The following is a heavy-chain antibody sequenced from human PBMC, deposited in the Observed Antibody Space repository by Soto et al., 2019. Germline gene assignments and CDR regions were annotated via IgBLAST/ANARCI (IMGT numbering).Heavy chain of an antibody. CDR1: GGNFQTYA. V-gene: IGHV1-69*12. CDR3: ARVRTGVYGSGRTSLRFYYGMDV. CDR2: IIPVFSST. Sequence: QVQLEQSGAEVKQPGSSVKVSCKASGGNFQTYAFTWVRQAPGQGLEWMGGIIPVFSSTTSAQKFQGRVTITADDPTNSVYMELSSARSEDTAIYYCARVRTGVYGSGRTSLRFYYGMDVWGQGTAVTVSS. J-gene: IGHJ6*02. D-gene: IGHD3-10*01.